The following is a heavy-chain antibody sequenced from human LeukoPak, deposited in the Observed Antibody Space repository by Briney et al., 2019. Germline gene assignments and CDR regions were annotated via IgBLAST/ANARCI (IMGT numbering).Heavy chain of an antibody. J-gene: IGHJ6*03. CDR2: ISSSGSTI. V-gene: IGHV3-48*03. D-gene: IGHD3-22*01. CDR1: GFTFSSYE. Sequence: GGSLRLSCAASGFTFSSYEMNWVRQAPGKGLEWVSYISSSGSTIYYADSVKGRFTISRDNAKNSLYLQMNSLGAEDTAVYYCAKLAYYYDSSGYSHYYYYYMDVWGKGTTVTISS. CDR3: AKLAYYYDSSGYSHYYYYYMDV.